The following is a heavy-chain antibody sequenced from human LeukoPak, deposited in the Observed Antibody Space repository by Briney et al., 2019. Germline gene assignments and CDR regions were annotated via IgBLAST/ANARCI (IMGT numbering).Heavy chain of an antibody. V-gene: IGHV3-7*02. CDR2: INQDGSEK. CDR1: GFTFSSYW. J-gene: IGHJ6*02. Sequence: GGSLRLSCAASGFTFSSYWMSWVRQAPGKGLEWVANINQDGSEKNCVDSVKGRFTISRDNAKNSLYLQMNSLRAEDTAVYYCARGVGGGMDVWGQGTTVTVSS. D-gene: IGHD1-26*01. CDR3: ARGVGGGMDV.